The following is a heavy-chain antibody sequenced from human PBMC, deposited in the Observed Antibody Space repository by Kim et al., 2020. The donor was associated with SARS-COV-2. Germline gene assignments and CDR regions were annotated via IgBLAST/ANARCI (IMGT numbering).Heavy chain of an antibody. D-gene: IGHD4-17*01. Sequence: YNDYAVSVKSRITIHPDTTKNQFSLQLNSVTPEDTAVYYCARGTRDYPRDWGQGTLVTVSS. V-gene: IGHV6-1*01. J-gene: IGHJ4*02. CDR2: YN. CDR3: ARGTRDYPRD.